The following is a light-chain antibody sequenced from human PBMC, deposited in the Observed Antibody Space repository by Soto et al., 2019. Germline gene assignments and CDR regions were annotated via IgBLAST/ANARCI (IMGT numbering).Light chain of an antibody. CDR1: SSDVGDYKY. CDR3: NSCTDTTRLI. V-gene: IGLV2-14*01. J-gene: IGLJ2*01. Sequence: QSALTQPASVSGSPGQSITISCTGTSSDVGDYKYVSWYQQHPGKAPKLIIYEVSNRPSGISNRFSGSKSGNTASLTISGLQAEDEADYSCNSCTDTTRLIFGGGTKVTVL. CDR2: EVS.